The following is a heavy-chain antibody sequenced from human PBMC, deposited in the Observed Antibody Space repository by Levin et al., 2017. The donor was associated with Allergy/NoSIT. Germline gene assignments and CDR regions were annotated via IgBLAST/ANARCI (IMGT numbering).Heavy chain of an antibody. V-gene: IGHV3-11*05. CDR3: ARAVNYRGYYYMDV. CDR1: GFTFSDYY. J-gene: IGHJ6*03. CDR2: ISSSSSYT. D-gene: IGHD4-11*01. Sequence: LSLTCAASGFTFSDYYMSWIRQAPGKGLEWVSYISSSSSYTNYADSVKGRFTISRDNAKNSLYLQMNSLRAEDTAVYYCARAVNYRGYYYMDVWGKGTTVTVSS.